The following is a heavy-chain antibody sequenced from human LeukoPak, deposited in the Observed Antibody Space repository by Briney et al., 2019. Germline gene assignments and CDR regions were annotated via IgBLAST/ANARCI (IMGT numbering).Heavy chain of an antibody. D-gene: IGHD6-6*01. CDR2: ISSSGSTI. CDR1: GFTFSDYY. J-gene: IGHJ6*03. V-gene: IGHV3-11*01. Sequence: GGSLRLSCAASGFTFSDYYMSWIRQAPGKGLEWVSYISSSGSTIYYADSVKGRFTISRDNAKNSLYLQMNSLRAEDTAVYYCAKDVSIANSFAYYYYMDVWGKGTTVTVSS. CDR3: AKDVSIANSFAYYYYMDV.